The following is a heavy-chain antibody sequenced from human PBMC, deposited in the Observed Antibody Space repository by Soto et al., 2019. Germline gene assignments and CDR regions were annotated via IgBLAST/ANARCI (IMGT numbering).Heavy chain of an antibody. J-gene: IGHJ5*02. D-gene: IGHD3-10*01. V-gene: IGHV4-61*08. CDR1: GGSISSGDYY. CDR2: TYYNGST. Sequence: SETLSLTCTVSGGSISSGDYYWSWIRQSPGKGLEWIGYTYYNGSTTYSPSLKSRVTISLDRSRNQFSLKLSSVTAADTAFYYWPNRPEGGGGGFLAPWGRETLHTVPS. CDR3: PNRPEGGGGGFLAP.